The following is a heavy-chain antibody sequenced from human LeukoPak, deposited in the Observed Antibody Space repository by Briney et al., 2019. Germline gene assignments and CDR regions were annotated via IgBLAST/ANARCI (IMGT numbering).Heavy chain of an antibody. V-gene: IGHV4-39*07. D-gene: IGHD1-26*01. J-gene: IGHJ4*02. CDR1: GGSMSSYY. Sequence: SETLSLTCTVSGGSMSSYYWGWIRQPPGKGLEWIGSIYYSGSTYYNPSLKSRVTISVDTSKNQFSLKLSSVTAADTAVYYCARDRSGSYPNFDYWGQGTLVTVSS. CDR2: IYYSGST. CDR3: ARDRSGSYPNFDY.